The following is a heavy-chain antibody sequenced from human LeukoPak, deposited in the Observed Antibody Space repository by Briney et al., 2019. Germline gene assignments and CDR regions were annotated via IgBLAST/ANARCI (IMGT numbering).Heavy chain of an antibody. CDR2: IYPADSDT. J-gene: IGHJ6*03. V-gene: IGHV5-51*01. CDR1: GYSFPSYW. D-gene: IGHD6-13*01. Sequence: GESLKISCKISGYSFPSYWIGWVRQLPGKGLEWMGVIYPADSDTRYSPSFQGQVTISADKSISTAYLQWSSLKASDTAMYYCARHVGIAAAGTLGYYYMDVWGKGTTVTVSS. CDR3: ARHVGIAAAGTLGYYYMDV.